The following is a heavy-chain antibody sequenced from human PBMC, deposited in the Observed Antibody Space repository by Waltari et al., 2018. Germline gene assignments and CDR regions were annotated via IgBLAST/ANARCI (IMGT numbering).Heavy chain of an antibody. D-gene: IGHD2-21*01. CDR1: GGSISSSSYY. Sequence: QLQLQESGPGLVKPSETLSLTCTVSGGSISSSSYYWGWIRQPPGKGLEWIGSIYYRGSTYYNPSLKSRVTISVDTSKNQFSLKLSSVTAADTAVYYCARGGDLDAFDIWGQGTMVTVSS. J-gene: IGHJ3*02. V-gene: IGHV4-39*07. CDR2: IYYRGST. CDR3: ARGGDLDAFDI.